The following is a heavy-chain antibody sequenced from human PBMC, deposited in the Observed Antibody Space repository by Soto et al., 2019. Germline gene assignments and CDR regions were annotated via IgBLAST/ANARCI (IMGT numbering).Heavy chain of an antibody. CDR1: GYTFTSYD. D-gene: IGHD6-6*01. CDR2: MNPNSGNT. J-gene: IGHJ4*02. CDR3: AKSSSSGRWDDY. Sequence: ASVKVSCKASGYTFTSYDINWVRQATGQGLEWMGWMNPNSGNTGYAQKFQGRVTMTRNTSISTAYMELSSLRSEDTAVYYCAKSSSSGRWDDYWGQGTLVTVSS. V-gene: IGHV1-8*01.